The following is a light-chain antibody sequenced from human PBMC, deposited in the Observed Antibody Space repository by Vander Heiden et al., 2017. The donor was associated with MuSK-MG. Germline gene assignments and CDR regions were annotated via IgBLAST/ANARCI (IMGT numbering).Light chain of an antibody. CDR3: QQTYSTPGT. J-gene: IGKJ3*01. Sequence: DIQMTQSPSSLSASVGDRVTITCRASQSISSYLNWYQQKPGKAPKLLIYGASSLQSGVPSRFSGSGSGTDFTLTISRLQPEDLATYYCQQTYSTPGTFGHGTKVGIK. CDR2: GAS. CDR1: QSISSY. V-gene: IGKV1-39*01.